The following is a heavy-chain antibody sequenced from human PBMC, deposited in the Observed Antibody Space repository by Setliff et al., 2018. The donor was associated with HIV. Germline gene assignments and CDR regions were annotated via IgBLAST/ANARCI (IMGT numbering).Heavy chain of an antibody. CDR2: RYPRGDGT. J-gene: IGHJ4*01. CDR1: GYTFTDRY. Sequence: AASVKVSCKASGYTFTDRYITWFQQAPGKGFEWMGRRYPRGDGTIYAERFRGRLTLSADMSTNTGYMELDNLKSEDTAMYFCAAGPFSWGQYFWGRGTLVTVSS. CDR3: AAGPFSWGQYF. D-gene: IGHD3-16*01. V-gene: IGHV1-69-2*01.